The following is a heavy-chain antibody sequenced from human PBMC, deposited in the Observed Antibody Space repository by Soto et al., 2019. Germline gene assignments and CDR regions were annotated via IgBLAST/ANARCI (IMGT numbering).Heavy chain of an antibody. CDR3: ARDADFPWGGTVLWDGYPNGRGYFDY. V-gene: IGHV1-46*01. J-gene: IGHJ4*02. D-gene: IGHD3-16*01. Sequence: ASVKVSCKASGYTFTSYYMHWVRQAPGQGLEWMGIINPSGGSTSYAQKFQGRVTMTRDTSTSTVYMELSSLRSEDTAVYYCARDADFPWGGTVLWDGYPNGRGYFDYWGQGTLVTVSS. CDR1: GYTFTSYY. CDR2: INPSGGST.